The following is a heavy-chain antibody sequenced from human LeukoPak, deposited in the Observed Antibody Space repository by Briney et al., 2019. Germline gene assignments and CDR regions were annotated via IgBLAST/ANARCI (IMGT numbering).Heavy chain of an antibody. Sequence: GESLKISCKGSGYSFTSYWIGWVRQMPGKGVEWMGIIYPGDSDTRYSPSFQGQVTISSYKSISTAYLQWSSLKASDTAMYYCARPTTPYQLLYGGFDPRGQGTLVTVSS. CDR1: GYSFTSYW. V-gene: IGHV5-51*01. J-gene: IGHJ5*02. D-gene: IGHD2-2*02. CDR3: ARPTTPYQLLYGGFDP. CDR2: IYPGDSDT.